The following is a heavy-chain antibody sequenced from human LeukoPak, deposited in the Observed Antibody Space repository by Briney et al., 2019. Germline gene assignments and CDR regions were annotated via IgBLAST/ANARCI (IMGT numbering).Heavy chain of an antibody. D-gene: IGHD5-12*01. CDR3: ARGLGYSAYGRPFDY. CDR2: IYYSGST. V-gene: IGHV4-59*01. CDR1: GGSISSYY. Sequence: SETLSLTCTVSGGSISSYYWSWIRQPPGKGLEWIGYIYYSGSTNYNPSLKSRATITVNTSKNQSSLRLSSVTAADTAVDYCARGLGYSAYGRPFDYWGQGTLVTVSS. J-gene: IGHJ4*02.